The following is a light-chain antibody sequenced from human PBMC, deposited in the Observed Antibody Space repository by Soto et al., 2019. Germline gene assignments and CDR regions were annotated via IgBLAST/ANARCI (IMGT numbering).Light chain of an antibody. Sequence: NFILTQPHSVSESPGKTVTISCTGSSGSIASNYVQWYQQRPGSAPTTVIYEDNQRPSGVPDRFSGSIDSSSNSAPLTISGLNTEDKAYYDCQSYGGSNQVFGSGTKLTVL. CDR2: EDN. CDR1: SGSIASNY. CDR3: QSYGGSNQV. V-gene: IGLV6-57*02. J-gene: IGLJ3*02.